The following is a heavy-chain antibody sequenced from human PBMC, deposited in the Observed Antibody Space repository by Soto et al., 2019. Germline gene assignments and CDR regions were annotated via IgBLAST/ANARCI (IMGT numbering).Heavy chain of an antibody. CDR2: IYYSGST. D-gene: IGHD4-17*01. CDR1: GGSISSGDYY. Sequence: PSETLSLTCTVSGGSISSGDYYWSWIRQPPGKGLEWIGYIYYSGSTYYNPSLKSRVTISVDTSKNQFSLKLSSVTAADTAVYYCARGLQRGYGHYGASNWLDPWGQGTLVTVYS. CDR3: ARGLQRGYGHYGASNWLDP. J-gene: IGHJ5*02. V-gene: IGHV4-30-4*01.